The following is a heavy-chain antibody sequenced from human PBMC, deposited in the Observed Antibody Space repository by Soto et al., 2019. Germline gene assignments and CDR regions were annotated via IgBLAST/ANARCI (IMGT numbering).Heavy chain of an antibody. J-gene: IGHJ4*01. CDR1: GYTFTSYG. CDR3: ADDRKRSLGWPQDH. D-gene: IGHD3-3*01. Sequence: QVQLVQSGAEVKKPGASVKVSCKASGYTFTSYGISWVRQAPGQGLAWMGWISAYNGNTNYAQKLQGRATMTTDTSTGTAYMELRSLSSDETAVYYCADDRKRSLGWPQDHWGHGALVTVSS. V-gene: IGHV1-18*01. CDR2: ISAYNGNT.